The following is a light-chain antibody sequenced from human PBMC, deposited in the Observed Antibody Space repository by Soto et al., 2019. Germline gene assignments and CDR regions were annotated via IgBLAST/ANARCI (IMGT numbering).Light chain of an antibody. V-gene: IGLV2-8*01. CDR1: SSEVGGYDY. CDR2: EVS. CDR3: SSYAGNTKGV. Sequence: QSVLTQPPSASGSPGQSVTISCTGTSSEVGGYDYVSWYQQHPGKAPKLMIFEVSKRPSGVPDRFSGSKSGNTASLTVSGLQAGDEADYYCSSYAGNTKGVFGTGTKVTVL. J-gene: IGLJ1*01.